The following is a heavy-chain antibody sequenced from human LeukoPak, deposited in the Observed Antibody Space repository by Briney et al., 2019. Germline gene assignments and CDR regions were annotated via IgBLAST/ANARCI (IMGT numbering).Heavy chain of an antibody. CDR2: IKEDGSEK. Sequence: GGSLRFSCAASGFTFRSYWMSWVRQAPGKGLEWVANIKEDGSEKYYVDSVKGRFTISRDNPMDSVFLQMNSLRAEDTAVYYCARNNYYDISGYASPFDCWGQGTLVTVPS. J-gene: IGHJ4*02. CDR3: ARNNYYDISGYASPFDC. CDR1: GFTFRSYW. D-gene: IGHD3-22*01. V-gene: IGHV3-7*01.